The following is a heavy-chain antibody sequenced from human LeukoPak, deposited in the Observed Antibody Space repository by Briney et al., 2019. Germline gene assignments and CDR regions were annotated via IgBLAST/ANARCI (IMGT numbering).Heavy chain of an antibody. CDR3: ARDSGTTGEVKFDP. Sequence: SETLSLTCTVSGGSISSHYWSWIRQPAGKGLEWIGRIYSSGSTTYNPSLKSRVTMSVDTSKNQFSLKVTSVTAADTAVYYCARDSGTTGEVKFDPWVQGTLVTVSS. D-gene: IGHD3-10*01. V-gene: IGHV4-4*07. CDR1: GGSISSHY. CDR2: IYSSGST. J-gene: IGHJ5*02.